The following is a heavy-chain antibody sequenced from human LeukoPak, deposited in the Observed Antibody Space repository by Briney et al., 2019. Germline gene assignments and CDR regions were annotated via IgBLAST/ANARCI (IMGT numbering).Heavy chain of an antibody. CDR1: GFTFSSYA. V-gene: IGHV3-23*01. CDR2: ISGSGGST. CDR3: AKARKDCSSGTCYSRSFDY. Sequence: GGSLRLSCAASGFTFSSYAMSWVRQAPGKGLEWVSAISGSGGSTYYADSVKGRFTISRDNSKNTLYLQMNSLRAEDTAVYYCAKARKDCSSGTCYSRSFDYWGQGTLVTVSS. J-gene: IGHJ4*02. D-gene: IGHD2-15*01.